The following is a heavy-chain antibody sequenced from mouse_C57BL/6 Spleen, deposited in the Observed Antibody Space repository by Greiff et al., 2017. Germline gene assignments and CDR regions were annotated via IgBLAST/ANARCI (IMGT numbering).Heavy chain of an antibody. D-gene: IGHD3-3*01. CDR3: ARLVWDRGAY. J-gene: IGHJ3*01. Sequence: VQLVESGAELARPGASVKLSCKASGYTFTSYGISWVKQRTGQGLEWIGEIYPRSGNTYYNEKFKGKATLTADKSSSTAYMELRSLTSEDSAVYFCARLVWDRGAYWGQGTLVTVSA. CDR2: IYPRSGNT. CDR1: GYTFTSYG. V-gene: IGHV1-81*01.